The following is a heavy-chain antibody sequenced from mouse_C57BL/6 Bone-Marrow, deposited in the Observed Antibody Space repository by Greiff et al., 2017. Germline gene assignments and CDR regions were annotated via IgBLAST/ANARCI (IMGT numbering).Heavy chain of an antibody. D-gene: IGHD1-1*01. CDR3: ARQDYGSSTWFAY. CDR1: GYTFTDSN. J-gene: IGHJ3*01. Sequence: EVKLMESGPELVKPGASVKMSCKASGYTFTDSNMHWVKQSHGKSLEWIGYINPNNGGTSYNQKFKGKATLTVNKSSSTAYMELRSLTSEDSAVYYCARQDYGSSTWFAYWGQGTLVTVSA. CDR2: INPNNGGT. V-gene: IGHV1-22*01.